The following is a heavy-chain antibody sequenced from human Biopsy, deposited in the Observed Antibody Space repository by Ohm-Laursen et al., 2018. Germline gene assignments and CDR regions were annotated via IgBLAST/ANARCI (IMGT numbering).Heavy chain of an antibody. Sequence: SETLSLTCTVSGGSFTGHYWTWIRQPPGKGLEWIGHIYHTGYTSYNSSLKSRVTISLDTSRNHFSLRLKSLAAADTAVYYCARGSNEYGGVYFPHWGQGTLVTVSS. CDR2: IYHTGYT. V-gene: IGHV4-4*08. J-gene: IGHJ1*01. CDR1: GGSFTGHY. CDR3: ARGSNEYGGVYFPH. D-gene: IGHD4-23*01.